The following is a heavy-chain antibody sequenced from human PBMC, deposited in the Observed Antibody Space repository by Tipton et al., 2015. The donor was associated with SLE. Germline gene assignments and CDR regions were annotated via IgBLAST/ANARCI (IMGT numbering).Heavy chain of an antibody. CDR3: ARSHYSGPFDS. CDR1: GGSINDYY. V-gene: IGHV4-59*08. J-gene: IGHJ4*02. D-gene: IGHD5-12*01. CDR2: IYYSGST. Sequence: TLSLTCTVSGGSINDYYWNWIRQPPGKGLEFIGDIYYSGSTNYNPSLRSRVTISVDTSKNHFSLKLNSVTAADTAVYYCARSHYSGPFDSWGQGTLVTVSS.